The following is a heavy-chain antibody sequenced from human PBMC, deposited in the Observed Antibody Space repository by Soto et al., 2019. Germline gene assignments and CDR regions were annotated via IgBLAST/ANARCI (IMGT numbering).Heavy chain of an antibody. CDR2: VKDGGHT. Sequence: QVQLQQWGAGLLKPSETLSLNCAVTGGSLSGYYWSWIRQPPGKGLEWIGKVKDGGHTNYSPSLRGRVTISSDTSNNQFSLRLNPVTAADTGVYYCARGQEGVVATHWDQGSLVTVSS. J-gene: IGHJ4*02. V-gene: IGHV4-34*01. CDR3: ARGQEGVVATH. D-gene: IGHD5-12*01. CDR1: GGSLSGYY.